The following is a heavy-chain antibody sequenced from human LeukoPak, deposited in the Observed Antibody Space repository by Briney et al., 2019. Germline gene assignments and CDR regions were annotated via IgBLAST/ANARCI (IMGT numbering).Heavy chain of an antibody. J-gene: IGHJ4*02. D-gene: IGHD3-9*01. CDR1: GFIFSNYA. V-gene: IGHV3-23*01. CDR2: IVSSGSNT. Sequence: TGGSLRLSCAASGFIFSNYAMNWVRQAPGKGLEWVSVIVSSGSNTFYADSVKGRFTISRDNSKNTLYLQMNSLRAEDTAVYYCARDRPDIFHANWGQGTLVTVSS. CDR3: ARDRPDIFHAN.